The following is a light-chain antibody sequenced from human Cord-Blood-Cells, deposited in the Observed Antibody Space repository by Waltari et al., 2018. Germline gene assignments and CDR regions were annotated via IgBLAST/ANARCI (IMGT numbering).Light chain of an antibody. Sequence: QSALTQPASVSGSPGQSITISCTGTSSDVGGYNYVSWYQQHPGKAPNPMIYEVSNRPSGVSNRFSGSKSGNTASLTISGLQAEDEADYYCSSYTSSSTLEVFGGGTKLTVL. V-gene: IGLV2-14*01. CDR2: EVS. CDR1: SSDVGGYNY. CDR3: SSYTSSSTLEV. J-gene: IGLJ2*01.